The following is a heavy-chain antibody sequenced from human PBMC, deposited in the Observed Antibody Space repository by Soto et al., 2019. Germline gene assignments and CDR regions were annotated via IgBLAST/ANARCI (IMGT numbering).Heavy chain of an antibody. J-gene: IGHJ6*02. CDR1: GYTLTELS. CDR2: FDPEDGET. V-gene: IGHV1-24*01. D-gene: IGHD5-18*01. Sequence: GASVKVSCKVSGYTLTELSMHWVRQAPGKGLEWMGGFDPEDGETIYAQKFQGRVTITADESTSTAYMELSSLRSEDTAVYYCARSGDSDTAMDSYYYYYGMDVWGQGTTVTVSS. CDR3: ARSGDSDTAMDSYYYYYGMDV.